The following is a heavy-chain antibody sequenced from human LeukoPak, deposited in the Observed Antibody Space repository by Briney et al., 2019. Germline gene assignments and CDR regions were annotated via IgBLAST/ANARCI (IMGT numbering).Heavy chain of an antibody. Sequence: GGSLRLSCAASGFTFSSYSMNWVRQAPGKGLEWVSSISSSSSYIYYADSVKGRFTISRDNAKNSLYLQMNSLRAEDTAVYYCARDMRDIVVVPDNNFDYWGQGTLVTVSS. CDR3: ARDMRDIVVVPDNNFDY. CDR1: GFTFSSYS. CDR2: ISSSSSYI. D-gene: IGHD2-2*01. J-gene: IGHJ4*02. V-gene: IGHV3-21*01.